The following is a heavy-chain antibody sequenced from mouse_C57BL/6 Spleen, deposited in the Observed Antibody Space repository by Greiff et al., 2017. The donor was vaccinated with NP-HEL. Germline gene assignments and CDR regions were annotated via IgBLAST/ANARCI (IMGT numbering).Heavy chain of an antibody. J-gene: IGHJ3*01. CDR1: GYTFTSYW. D-gene: IGHD1-1*01. CDR3: ARLGYDYYEAWFAY. CDR2: INPSNGGT. V-gene: IGHV1-53*01. Sequence: QVQLQQPGTELVKPGASVKLSCKASGYTFTSYWMHWVKPRPGQGLEWIGNINPSNGGTNYNEKFKSKATLTVDKSSSTAYMQLSSLTSEDSAVYYCARLGYDYYEAWFAYWGQGTLVTVSA.